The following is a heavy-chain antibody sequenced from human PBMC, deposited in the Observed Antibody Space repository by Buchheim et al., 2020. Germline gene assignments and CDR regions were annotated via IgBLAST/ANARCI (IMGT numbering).Heavy chain of an antibody. J-gene: IGHJ6*02. CDR1: GFTFSSYG. CDR2: ISYHGTNK. D-gene: IGHD3-10*01. CDR3: AKDDNGSGSYYNYYYVMDV. Sequence: QVQLVESGGGVVQPGRSLRLSCAASGFTFSSYGMHWVRQAPGKGLEWVAVISYHGTNKYADSVKGRFTISRDNSKNTLYLQMNSLRAEDTAVYYCAKDDNGSGSYYNYYYVMDVWGQGTT. V-gene: IGHV3-30*18.